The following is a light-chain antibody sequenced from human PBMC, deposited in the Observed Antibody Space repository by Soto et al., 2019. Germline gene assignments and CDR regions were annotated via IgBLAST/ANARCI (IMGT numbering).Light chain of an antibody. Sequence: EVTMTQSPATLSVSPGQRATLSCWASQNIGNNLAWYQQKPGQAPRLLIYYASTRATGIPPRFSGSGSGTEFTLTISSLQSEDFGLYYCQQYNDWPPITFGQGTRLEI. CDR2: YAS. V-gene: IGKV3-15*01. CDR1: QNIGNN. J-gene: IGKJ5*01. CDR3: QQYNDWPPIT.